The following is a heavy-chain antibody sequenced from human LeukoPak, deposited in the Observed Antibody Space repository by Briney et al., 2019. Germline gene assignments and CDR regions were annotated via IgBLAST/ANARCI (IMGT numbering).Heavy chain of an antibody. CDR2: IYSGGST. CDR1: GFTFNNYA. Sequence: GGSLRLSCAASGFTFNNYAMNWVRQAPGKRLEWVSVIYSGGSTYYAESVKGRFTISRDNSKNTLYLQMNSLRAEDTDVYYCARDTVTTFRFRDYYHYGMDVWGQGTTVTVSS. D-gene: IGHD4-17*01. J-gene: IGHJ6*02. V-gene: IGHV3-53*01. CDR3: ARDTVTTFRFRDYYHYGMDV.